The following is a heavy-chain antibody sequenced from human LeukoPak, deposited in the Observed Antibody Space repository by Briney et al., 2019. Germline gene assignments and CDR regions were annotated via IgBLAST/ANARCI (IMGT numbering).Heavy chain of an antibody. Sequence: KPSETLSLTCSVSGGSISSYYWSWIRQPQGKGLEWIGYIYYSGSTNYNPSLKSRVTISVDASKSQFSLKLSSVTAADTAVYYCARHAYGGNSDFQHWGQGTVVTVSS. D-gene: IGHD4-23*01. J-gene: IGHJ1*01. CDR3: ARHAYGGNSDFQH. V-gene: IGHV4-59*08. CDR2: IYYSGST. CDR1: GGSISSYY.